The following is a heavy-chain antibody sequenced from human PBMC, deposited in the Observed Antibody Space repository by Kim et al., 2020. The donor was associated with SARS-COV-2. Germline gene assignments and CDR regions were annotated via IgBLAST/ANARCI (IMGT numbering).Heavy chain of an antibody. CDR3: ARDYPNYYDSSGYYN. CDR2: INTNTGNP. CDR1: GYTFTSYD. J-gene: IGHJ4*02. D-gene: IGHD3-22*01. Sequence: ASVKVSCKASGYTFTSYDMNWVRQAPGQGLEWMGWINTNTGNPTYAQGFTGRFVFSLDTSVSTAYLQISSLKAEDTAVYYCARDYPNYYDSSGYYNWGQGTLVTVSS. V-gene: IGHV7-4-1*02.